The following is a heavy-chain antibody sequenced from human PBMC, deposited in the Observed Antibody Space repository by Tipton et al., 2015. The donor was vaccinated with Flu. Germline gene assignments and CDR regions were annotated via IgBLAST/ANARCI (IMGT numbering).Heavy chain of an antibody. D-gene: IGHD1-26*01. CDR1: SGSFSGYF. V-gene: IGHV4-34*01. CDR3: ARGFMGAGGTGFDY. CDR2: INDRGTI. J-gene: IGHJ4*02. Sequence: TLSLTCAVYSGSFSGYFWSWIRQSPGEGLEWIGEINDRGTINYDPSLKGRVTMSVDTSRNQFSLKVMSVTVADTAVYYCARGFMGAGGTGFDYWGQGILVTVSS.